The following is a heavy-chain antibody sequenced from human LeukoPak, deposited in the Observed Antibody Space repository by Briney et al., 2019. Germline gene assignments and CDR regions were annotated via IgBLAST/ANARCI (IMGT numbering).Heavy chain of an antibody. D-gene: IGHD1-26*01. CDR3: TRDISGSYADDAFDI. V-gene: IGHV3-49*04. Sequence: GGSLRLSCTASGFTFGDYAMSWVRQAPGKGLEWVGSIRSKAYGGTTEYAASVKGRFTISRDDSKSIAYLQMNSLKTEDTAVYYCTRDISGSYADDAFDIWGQGTMVTVSS. CDR2: IRSKAYGGTT. CDR1: GFTFGDYA. J-gene: IGHJ3*02.